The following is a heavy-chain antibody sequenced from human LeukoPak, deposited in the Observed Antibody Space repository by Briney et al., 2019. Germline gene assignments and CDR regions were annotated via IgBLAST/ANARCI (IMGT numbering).Heavy chain of an antibody. CDR2: ISDSGVGT. CDR1: GFTFSGHA. J-gene: IGHJ4*02. V-gene: IGHV3-23*01. Sequence: GGSLRLSCAASGFTFSGHAMSWVRQAPGKGLEWVSVISDSGVGTFYADSVKGRFTISRDNSKSTMYLQMNSLRAEYTAIYYCAKICPGNYYRPQFYYWGQGTLVTVSS. D-gene: IGHD3-10*02. CDR3: AKICPGNYYRPQFYY.